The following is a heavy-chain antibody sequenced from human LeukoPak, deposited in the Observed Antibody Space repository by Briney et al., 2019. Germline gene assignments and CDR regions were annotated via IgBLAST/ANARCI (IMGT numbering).Heavy chain of an antibody. CDR1: GYTFSTSW. D-gene: IGHD2-15*01. V-gene: IGHV5-51*01. CDR3: SRQEGSFDY. CDR2: IYPADSDT. Sequence: GESLKISCKGSGYTFSTSWIGWVRQVPGKGLEWMGIIYPADSDTRYSPSFQGQVTISADKSISTAYLQWRSLKASDTAMYYCSRQEGSFDYWGQGTLVTVSS. J-gene: IGHJ4*02.